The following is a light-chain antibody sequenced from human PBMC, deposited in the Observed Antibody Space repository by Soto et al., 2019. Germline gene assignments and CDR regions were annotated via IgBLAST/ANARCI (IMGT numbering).Light chain of an antibody. CDR2: LGS. Sequence: EIVMTQSPLSLPVTPGEPASISCRSSQSLLHSNGYNYLNWYLQKPGQSPQLLIYLGSYRASGVPDRFSGSGSGTDCTLKISIVEAEDVGGVYYCMQPLHPAPRTFGQGTKLDFK. J-gene: IGKJ2*01. CDR3: MQPLHPAPRT. CDR1: QSLLHSNGYNY. V-gene: IGKV2-28*01.